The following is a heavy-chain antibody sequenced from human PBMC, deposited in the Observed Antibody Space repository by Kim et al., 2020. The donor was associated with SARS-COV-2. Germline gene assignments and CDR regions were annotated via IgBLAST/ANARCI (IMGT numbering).Heavy chain of an antibody. Sequence: YADSVKGRFTISRDNSKNTLYLQMNSLRAEDTAVYYCARVGYSSSYDFDYWGQGTLVTVSS. V-gene: IGHV3-33*01. D-gene: IGHD6-13*01. J-gene: IGHJ4*02. CDR3: ARVGYSSSYDFDY.